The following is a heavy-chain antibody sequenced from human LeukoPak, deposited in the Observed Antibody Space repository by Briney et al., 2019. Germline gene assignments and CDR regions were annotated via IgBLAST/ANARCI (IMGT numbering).Heavy chain of an antibody. J-gene: IGHJ6*03. V-gene: IGHV1-69*06. D-gene: IGHD5-18*01. CDR2: IIPIFGTA. CDR3: ARAGLPIYYYYMDV. Sequence: SVKVSCKASGGTFSSYAISWVRQAPGQGLEWMGGIIPIFGTANYAQKFQGRVTITADKSTSTAYMELSGLRSNDTAVYYCARAGLPIYYYYMDVWGKGTTVTVSS. CDR1: GGTFSSYA.